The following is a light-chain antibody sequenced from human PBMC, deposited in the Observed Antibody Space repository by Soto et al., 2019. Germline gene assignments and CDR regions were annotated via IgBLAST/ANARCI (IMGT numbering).Light chain of an antibody. Sequence: EIVLTQSPATLSVSPGESATLSCRASQSVTAGYFAWYQQKSGQAPRLIIYETSSRMTGVPDRFSGSGSGTDFTLTISRLEPEDFAVYFCQQYGNSPTFGQGTKVEIK. CDR2: ETS. CDR3: QQYGNSPT. CDR1: QSVTAGY. V-gene: IGKV3-20*01. J-gene: IGKJ1*01.